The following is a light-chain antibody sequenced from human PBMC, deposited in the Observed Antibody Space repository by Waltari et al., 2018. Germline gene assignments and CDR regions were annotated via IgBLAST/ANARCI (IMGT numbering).Light chain of an antibody. V-gene: IGLV2-23*02. J-gene: IGLJ3*02. CDR3: CSYAASAPTLV. CDR2: EVI. Sequence: QSALTQPASVSGSPGQSITISCTGTSNNVGSYDLVSWYQFRPGEVPKLLIYEVIKRSLVVSVRFSVSKSDNTASLTISRLQAEDEAAYYCCSYAASAPTLVFGGGTNLTVL. CDR1: SNNVGSYDL.